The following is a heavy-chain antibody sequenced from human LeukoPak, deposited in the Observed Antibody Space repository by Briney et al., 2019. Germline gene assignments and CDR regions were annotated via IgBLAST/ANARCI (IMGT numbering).Heavy chain of an antibody. J-gene: IGHJ4*02. D-gene: IGHD3-10*01. Sequence: PSETLSLTCTVSGGSISSSCYYWGWIRRPPGKGLEWIGSIYHSGSSYYNPSLKSRVTISVDTSKNQFSLKLSSVTAADTAVYYCARHSSYYGNFDYWGQGTLVTVSS. V-gene: IGHV4-39*01. CDR1: GGSISSSCYY. CDR2: IYHSGSS. CDR3: ARHSSYYGNFDY.